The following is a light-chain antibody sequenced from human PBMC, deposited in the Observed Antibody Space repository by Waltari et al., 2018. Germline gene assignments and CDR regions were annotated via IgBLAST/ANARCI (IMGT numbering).Light chain of an antibody. Sequence: EIVVTQSPATLSLSPGERATLSCRASHSVREYLAWYQQRPGQAPRLLIYDASNRATGVPARFSGTGYETDFTLTINNLEPEDFAVYYCQQRSSWPLTFGGGSKVEIK. V-gene: IGKV3-11*01. J-gene: IGKJ4*01. CDR3: QQRSSWPLT. CDR1: HSVREY. CDR2: DAS.